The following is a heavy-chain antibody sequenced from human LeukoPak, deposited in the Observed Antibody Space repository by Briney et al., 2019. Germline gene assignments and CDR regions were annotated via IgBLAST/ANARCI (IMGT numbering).Heavy chain of an antibody. CDR3: ATSIAARAALN. D-gene: IGHD6-6*01. Sequence: SETLSLTCTVSGGSISSYYWSWIRQPPGKGLEWIGYIYYSGSTNYNPSPKSRVTISVDTSKNQFSLKLSSVTAADTAVYYCATSIAARAALNWGQGTLVTVSS. CDR1: GGSISSYY. CDR2: IYYSGST. J-gene: IGHJ4*02. V-gene: IGHV4-59*01.